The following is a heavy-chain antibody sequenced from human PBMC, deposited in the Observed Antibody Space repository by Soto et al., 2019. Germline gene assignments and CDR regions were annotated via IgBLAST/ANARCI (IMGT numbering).Heavy chain of an antibody. V-gene: IGHV4-39*01. J-gene: IGHJ6*02. Sequence: SETLSLTCTGSGGSISSSSYYWGWIRQPPGKGLEWIGSIHYSGSTYYNPSLKSRVTISVDTSKNQFSLKLSSVTAADTAVYYCARRRGGGSIADYYGMDVWGQGTTVT. D-gene: IGHD6-6*01. CDR2: IHYSGST. CDR1: GGSISSSSYY. CDR3: ARRRGGGSIADYYGMDV.